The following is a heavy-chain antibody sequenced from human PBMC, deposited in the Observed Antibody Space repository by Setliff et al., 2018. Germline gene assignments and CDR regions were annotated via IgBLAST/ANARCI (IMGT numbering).Heavy chain of an antibody. Sequence: GSQRLSCAASGFSFSSYWIHWVRQAPGKGLVWVSRINGDGSAISYADSVKGRFTISRDNAKNTLYLQMNSLRAEDTAFYYCARMRCSGGGCYDWPFDYWGQGTLVTVSS. CDR3: ARMRCSGGGCYDWPFDY. D-gene: IGHD2-15*01. J-gene: IGHJ4*02. V-gene: IGHV3-74*01. CDR2: INGDGSAI. CDR1: GFSFSSYW.